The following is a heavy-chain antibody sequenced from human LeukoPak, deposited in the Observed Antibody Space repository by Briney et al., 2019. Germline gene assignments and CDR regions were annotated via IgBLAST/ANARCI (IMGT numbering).Heavy chain of an antibody. Sequence: SETLSLTCTVSGGSISSSYWSWIRQPPGKGLEWIGYIYYSGSTNYSPSLKSRVTISVDTSKNQFSLYLSSVTAADTAVYYCARLGTMVRRFIYYYFDYWGQGTLVTVSS. CDR1: GGSISSSY. CDR2: IYYSGST. V-gene: IGHV4-59*08. J-gene: IGHJ4*02. D-gene: IGHD3-10*01. CDR3: ARLGTMVRRFIYYYFDY.